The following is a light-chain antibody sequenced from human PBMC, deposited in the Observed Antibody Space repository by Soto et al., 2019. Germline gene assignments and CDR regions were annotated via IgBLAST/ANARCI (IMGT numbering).Light chain of an antibody. CDR1: QSVGTS. V-gene: IGKV3-11*01. CDR3: QHRSSSPRS. CDR2: DAA. J-gene: IGKJ1*01. Sequence: DIVLTQSPATLSLSPGDRATLSCRASQSVGTSLAWYKQQPGQAPRLLIHDAAYRASGIPERFRGSGSGTAFSLSISSLEPDDFAVYYCQHRSSSPRSFGRGTKVKV.